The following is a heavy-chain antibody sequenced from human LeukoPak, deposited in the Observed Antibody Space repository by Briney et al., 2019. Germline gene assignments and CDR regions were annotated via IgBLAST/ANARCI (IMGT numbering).Heavy chain of an antibody. CDR3: ARDWFGGTGRGYYYGMDV. Sequence: ASVKVSCKAFGGTFSSYAISWVRQAPGQGLEWMGGIIPIFGTANYAQKFQGRVTITADESTSIAYMELSSLRSEDTAVYYCARDWFGGTGRGYYYGMDVWGQGTTVTVSS. CDR1: GGTFSSYA. J-gene: IGHJ6*02. D-gene: IGHD3-10*01. V-gene: IGHV1-69*13. CDR2: IIPIFGTA.